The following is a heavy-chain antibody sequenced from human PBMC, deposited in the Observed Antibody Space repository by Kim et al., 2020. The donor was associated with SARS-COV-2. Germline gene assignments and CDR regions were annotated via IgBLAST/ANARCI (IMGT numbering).Heavy chain of an antibody. V-gene: IGHV3-30*04. D-gene: IGHD1-26*01. J-gene: IGHJ5*02. CDR2: ISDDGSAK. CDR1: GFTFSTYP. CDR3: ARASLVGPTYWFDP. Sequence: GGSPRLSCAASGFTFSTYPMLWVRQAPGKGLEWVAVISDDGSAKYYADSVKGRFTISRDNSKNTLYLQMNTLRADDTTVYYCARASLVGPTYWFDPWGQGTLVTVSS.